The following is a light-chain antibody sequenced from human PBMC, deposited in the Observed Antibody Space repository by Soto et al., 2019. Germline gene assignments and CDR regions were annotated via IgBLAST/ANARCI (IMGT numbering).Light chain of an antibody. Sequence: EIVLTQSPATLSLSPGERATLSCRASQSVSSYLAWYQQKPGQAPRLLIYDASNRATGIPARFSGSGSGTDFTLTLRSLEPEDFAVYYCQQRSNWRRTFGQGTKVEIK. CDR2: DAS. CDR1: QSVSSY. J-gene: IGKJ1*01. V-gene: IGKV3-11*01. CDR3: QQRSNWRRT.